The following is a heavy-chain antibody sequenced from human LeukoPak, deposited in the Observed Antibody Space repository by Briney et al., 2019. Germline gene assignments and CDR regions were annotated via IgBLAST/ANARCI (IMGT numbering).Heavy chain of an antibody. D-gene: IGHD2-2*01. Sequence: SETLSLTCSVSSGFISNYYWSWIRQPAGKGLEWIGRISTSGNTNYSPSLKSRVTMSVDTSKNQFFLNLRSVTAADTAVYYCAKDAPVNIVVVPAANSWGQGTLVTVSS. CDR1: SGFISNYY. CDR2: ISTSGNT. CDR3: AKDAPVNIVVVPAANS. V-gene: IGHV4-4*07. J-gene: IGHJ4*02.